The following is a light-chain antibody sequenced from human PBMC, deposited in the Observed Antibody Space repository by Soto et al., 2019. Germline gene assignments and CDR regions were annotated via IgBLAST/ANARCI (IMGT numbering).Light chain of an antibody. V-gene: IGKV3-15*01. CDR3: QQYNDWLWT. J-gene: IGKJ1*01. CDR2: GAS. CDR1: QSVSSN. Sequence: EIAMTQSPATLSVSPGERATLSCRASQSVSSNLAWYQQKPGQAPRLLIYGASTRATGIPARFSGSGSGTEFTLTISSLQSEDFAVYFCQQYNDWLWTFGQGTKVEIK.